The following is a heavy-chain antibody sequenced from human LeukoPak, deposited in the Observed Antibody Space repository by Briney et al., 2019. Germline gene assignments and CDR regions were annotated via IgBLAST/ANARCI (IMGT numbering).Heavy chain of an antibody. CDR3: ARGVEMATSLLVY. V-gene: IGHV1-2*02. CDR2: INPNSGGT. J-gene: IGHJ4*02. Sequence: ASVTVSCKASGYTFTGYYMHWARQAPGQGLEWMGWINPNSGGTNYAQKFQGRVTMTRDTSISTAYMELSRLRSDDTAVYYCARGVEMATSLLVYWGQGTLVTVSS. CDR1: GYTFTGYY. D-gene: IGHD5-24*01.